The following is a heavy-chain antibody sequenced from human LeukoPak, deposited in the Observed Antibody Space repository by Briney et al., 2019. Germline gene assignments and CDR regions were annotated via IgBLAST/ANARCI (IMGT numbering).Heavy chain of an antibody. CDR1: GFTFSSYA. CDR2: ISGSGGST. J-gene: IGHJ4*02. D-gene: IGHD2-2*01. CDR3: AKDHRYCSSTSCYVFDY. V-gene: IGHV3-23*01. Sequence: GGSLRLSCAASGFTFSSYAMSWVRQAPGKGLEWVSAISGSGGSTYYVDSVKGRFTISRDNSKNTLYLQMNSLRAEDTAVYYCAKDHRYCSSTSCYVFDYWGQGTLVTVSS.